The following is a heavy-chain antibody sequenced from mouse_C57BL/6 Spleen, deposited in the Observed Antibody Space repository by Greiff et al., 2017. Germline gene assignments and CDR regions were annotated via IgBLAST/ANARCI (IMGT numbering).Heavy chain of an antibody. Sequence: VQLQQSGAELVRPGTSVKVSCKASGYAFTNYLIEWVKQRPGQGLEWIGVINPGSGGTNYNEKFKGKGTLTADKSSSTAYMQLSSLTSEDSAVYFCARRIYYDYVDYWGQGTTLTVSS. CDR1: GYAFTNYL. J-gene: IGHJ2*01. V-gene: IGHV1-54*01. D-gene: IGHD2-4*01. CDR3: ARRIYYDYVDY. CDR2: INPGSGGT.